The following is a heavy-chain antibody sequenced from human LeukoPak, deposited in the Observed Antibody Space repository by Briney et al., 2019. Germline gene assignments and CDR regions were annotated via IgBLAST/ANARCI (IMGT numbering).Heavy chain of an antibody. V-gene: IGHV4-59*01. CDR3: ARGIPAAMVMDV. J-gene: IGHJ6*03. D-gene: IGHD2-2*01. Sequence: PSETLSLTCTVSGGSISSYYWSWIRQPPGKGLEWIGYIYYSGSTNYNPSLKSRVTISVDTSKNQFSLKLSSVTAADTAVYYCARGIPAAMVMDVWGKGTTVIVSS. CDR1: GGSISSYY. CDR2: IYYSGST.